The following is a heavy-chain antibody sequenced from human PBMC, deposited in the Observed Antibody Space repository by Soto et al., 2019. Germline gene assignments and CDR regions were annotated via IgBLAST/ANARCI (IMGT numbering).Heavy chain of an antibody. D-gene: IGHD5-18*01. CDR3: ARERNTGYDYSYYYGMDV. V-gene: IGHV3-30-3*01. Sequence: PGGSLRLSCAASGFTFSPHAMHWVRQGPGKGLEWVALISYDGTNKYYADSVKGRFTISRDNSKNTLYLQMNSLRAEDTAVYYCARERNTGYDYSYYYGMDVWGQGTMVTVSS. CDR2: ISYDGTNK. CDR1: GFTFSPHA. J-gene: IGHJ6*02.